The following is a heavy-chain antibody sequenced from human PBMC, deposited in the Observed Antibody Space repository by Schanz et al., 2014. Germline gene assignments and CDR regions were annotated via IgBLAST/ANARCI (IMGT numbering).Heavy chain of an antibody. CDR1: RSTFSSYT. D-gene: IGHD3-22*01. J-gene: IGHJ5*02. CDR3: AREVGLYDRGWFDP. Sequence: QVQLVQSGAEVKKPGSSVKVSCKASRSTFSSYTISWVRQARGQGLEWVGRFIPILDVGNYAQQFQGRVTFTADTSTTTAYMELSGLRSEDTAVYYCAREVGLYDRGWFDPWGQGTLVTVSS. V-gene: IGHV1-69*08. CDR2: FIPILDVG.